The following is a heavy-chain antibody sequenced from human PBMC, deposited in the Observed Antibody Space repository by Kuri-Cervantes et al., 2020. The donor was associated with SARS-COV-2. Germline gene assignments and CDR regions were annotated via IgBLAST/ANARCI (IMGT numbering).Heavy chain of an antibody. Sequence: GESLKISCAASGFTFSDSAMHWVRQAPGKGLEWVAFISYVGSSKDYADSVKGRLTISRDNSKNTLYLQMKSLRAEDTAVFYCAREGNEDAFETWGQGTRVTVSS. V-gene: IGHV3-30*04. CDR2: ISYVGSSK. J-gene: IGHJ3*02. CDR1: GFTFSDSA. CDR3: AREGNEDAFET.